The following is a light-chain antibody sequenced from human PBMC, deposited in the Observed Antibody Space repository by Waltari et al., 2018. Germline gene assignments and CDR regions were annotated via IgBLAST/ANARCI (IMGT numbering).Light chain of an antibody. CDR2: AAS. J-gene: IGKJ1*01. CDR3: QHYNTYSRT. V-gene: IGKV1-5*01. Sequence: DGQMTQSPSTLSASVGDRVTIPCRASYSISGWLAWYQQKPGKPPKLLIYAASILQSGVPSRFSGSGTGTDFTLTISSLQPDDFAIYYCQHYNTYSRTFGQGTKVEI. CDR1: YSISGW.